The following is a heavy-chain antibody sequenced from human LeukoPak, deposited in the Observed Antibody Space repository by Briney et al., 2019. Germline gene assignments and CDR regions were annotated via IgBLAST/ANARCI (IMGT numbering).Heavy chain of an antibody. CDR2: IYTSGST. CDR3: ARRPDSSGYSPFDY. J-gene: IGHJ4*02. D-gene: IGHD3-22*01. CDR1: GGSISSYY. Sequence: PSETLSLTCTVPGGSISSYYWSWFRQPPGKGRDWIGYIYTSGSTNYNPSLKSRVTISVDTSKNQFSLKLSSVTAADTAVYYCARRPDSSGYSPFDYWGQGTLATVSS. V-gene: IGHV4-4*09.